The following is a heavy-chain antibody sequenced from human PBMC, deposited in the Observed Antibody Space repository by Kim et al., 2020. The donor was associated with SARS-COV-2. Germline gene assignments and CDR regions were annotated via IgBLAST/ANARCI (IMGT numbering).Heavy chain of an antibody. V-gene: IGHV3-48*03. CDR1: GFTFSSYE. CDR2: ISGSSSSI. CDR3: ARCGAESHLILDCQWFDP. J-gene: IGHJ5*02. Sequence: GGSLRLSCAASGFTFSSYEMNWVRQAPGKGLEWISYISGSSSSIYYADSVKGRFTISRDNAKNSLYLQMNSLRVEHTAVYYCARCGAESHLILDCQWFDPWGQGTLVTVSS. D-gene: IGHD2-15*01.